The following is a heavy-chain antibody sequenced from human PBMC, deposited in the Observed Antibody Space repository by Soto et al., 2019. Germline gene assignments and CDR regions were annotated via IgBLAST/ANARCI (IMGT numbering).Heavy chain of an antibody. V-gene: IGHV3-43*01. CDR2: ISWDGGIT. Sequence: PGGSLRLSCAASGFTFDDYTMQWVRQAPGKGLEWVSLISWDGGITYYADSVKGRFTISRDSSKNSLYLQMNSLTTEDTALYYCAKAGAYNYGSYFDYWGQGTLVTVSS. CDR3: AKAGAYNYGSYFDY. J-gene: IGHJ4*02. CDR1: GFTFDDYT. D-gene: IGHD5-18*01.